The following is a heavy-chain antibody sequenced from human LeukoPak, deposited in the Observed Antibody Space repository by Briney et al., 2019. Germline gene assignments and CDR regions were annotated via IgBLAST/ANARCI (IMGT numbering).Heavy chain of an antibody. CDR2: ISGRADST. D-gene: IGHD2-21*02. CDR1: GFTFSNYA. V-gene: IGHV3-23*01. J-gene: IGHJ2*01. CDR3: ARDKEYCGGDCSYWYFDL. Sequence: PGGSLRLSCAASGFTFSNYAMNWVRQAPGKGLEWVSAISGRADSTYYAGSVKGRFSISRDNSKNTLYLQMNSLRAEDTAVYYCARDKEYCGGDCSYWYFDLWGRGTAVTVSS.